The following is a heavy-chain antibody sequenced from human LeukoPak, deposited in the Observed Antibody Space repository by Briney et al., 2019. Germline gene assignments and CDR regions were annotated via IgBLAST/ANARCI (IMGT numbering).Heavy chain of an antibody. CDR1: GYTFTSYG. J-gene: IGHJ4*02. D-gene: IGHD3-9*01. CDR2: ISAYNGNT. V-gene: IGHV1-18*01. CDR3: ASSSGYDILTGYYPY. Sequence: VASVKVSCKASGYTFTSYGISWVRQAPGQGLEWMGWISAYNGNTNYAQKLQGRVTMTTDTSTSTAYMELRSLRSDDTAVYYRASSSGYDILTGYYPYWGQGTLVTVSS.